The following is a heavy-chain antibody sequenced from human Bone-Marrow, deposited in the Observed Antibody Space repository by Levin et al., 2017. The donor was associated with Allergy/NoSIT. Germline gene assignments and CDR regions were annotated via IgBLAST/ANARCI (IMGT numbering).Heavy chain of an antibody. CDR2: ISYNGVSK. CDR3: ANAEQHGNHYYGMDV. D-gene: IGHD6-13*01. J-gene: IGHJ6*02. CDR1: GFTFNNYA. Sequence: GGSLRLSCAASGFTFNNYAMYWVRQAPGKGLEWVAVISYNGVSKYYADSVKGRFTISRDNSKNTLYLQMNSLRPEDTAVYYCANAEQHGNHYYGMDVWGQGTTVSVSS. V-gene: IGHV3-30-3*01.